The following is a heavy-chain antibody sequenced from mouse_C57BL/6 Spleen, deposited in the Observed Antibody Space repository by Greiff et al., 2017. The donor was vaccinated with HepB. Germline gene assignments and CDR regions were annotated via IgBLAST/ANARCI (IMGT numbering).Heavy chain of an antibody. J-gene: IGHJ4*01. V-gene: IGHV5-6*01. CDR3: ARRGLTTVVATDYAMDY. CDR2: ISSVGSYT. CDR1: GFTFSSYG. Sequence: EVQLQQSGGDLVKPGGSLKLSCAASGFTFSSYGMSWVRQTPDKRLEWVATISSVGSYTYYPDSVKGRFTISRDNAKNTLYLQMSSLKSEDTAMYYCARRGLTTVVATDYAMDYWGQGTSVTVSS. D-gene: IGHD1-1*01.